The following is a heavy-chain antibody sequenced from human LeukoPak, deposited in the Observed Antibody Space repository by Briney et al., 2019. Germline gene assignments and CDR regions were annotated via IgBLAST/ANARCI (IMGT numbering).Heavy chain of an antibody. Sequence: GGSLRLSCAASGFTFSSYAMSRVPQAPGKRLEWVSAISGSGGSTYYADSVKGRFTISRDNSKNTLYLQMNSLRAEDTAVYYCANYGDYGRFRDYWGQGTLVTVSS. CDR1: GFTFSSYA. CDR3: ANYGDYGRFRDY. J-gene: IGHJ4*02. D-gene: IGHD4-17*01. CDR2: ISGSGGST. V-gene: IGHV3-23*01.